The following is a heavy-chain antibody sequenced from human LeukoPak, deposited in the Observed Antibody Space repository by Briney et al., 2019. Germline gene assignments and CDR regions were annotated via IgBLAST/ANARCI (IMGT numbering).Heavy chain of an antibody. CDR3: ARGSYGYDY. Sequence: GSLRLSCAASGFTFSSYWMHWVRQGPGKGLVWVSRINSDGTSTTYADSVKGRFTISRDNAKNTLYLQMSSLRAEDTAVYYCARGSYGYDYWGQGTLVTVSS. D-gene: IGHD5-18*01. J-gene: IGHJ4*02. V-gene: IGHV3-74*01. CDR1: GFTFSSYW. CDR2: INSDGTST.